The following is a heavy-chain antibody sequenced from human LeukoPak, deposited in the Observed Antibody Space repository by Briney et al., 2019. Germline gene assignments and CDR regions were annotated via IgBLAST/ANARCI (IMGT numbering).Heavy chain of an antibody. V-gene: IGHV3-23*01. D-gene: IGHD4-17*01. CDR3: ATDVYGDYSRWFGP. CDR1: GFTFSNYI. J-gene: IGHJ5*02. CDR2: ISASGHST. Sequence: GGSLRLSCAASGFTFSNYILSWVRQTPGKGLEWVSTISASGHSTYYTDSVKGRFTISRDNSNSTLFLQMGSLSAEDTAIYYCATDVYGDYSRWFGPWGQGALVTVSS.